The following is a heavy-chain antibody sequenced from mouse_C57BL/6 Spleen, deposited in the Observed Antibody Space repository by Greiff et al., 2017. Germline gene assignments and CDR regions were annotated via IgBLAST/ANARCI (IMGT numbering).Heavy chain of an antibody. Sequence: DVKLVESGPGLVKPSQSLSLTCSVTGYSITSGYYWNWIRQFPGNKLEWMGYISYDGSNNYNPSLKNRISITRDTSKNQFFLKLNSVTTEDTATYYCAREGDDAMDYWGQGTSVTVSS. CDR1: GYSITSGYY. V-gene: IGHV3-6*01. D-gene: IGHD2-12*01. CDR2: ISYDGSN. CDR3: AREGDDAMDY. J-gene: IGHJ4*01.